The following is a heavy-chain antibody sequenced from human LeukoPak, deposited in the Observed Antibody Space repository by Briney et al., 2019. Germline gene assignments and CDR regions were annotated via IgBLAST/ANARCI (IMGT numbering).Heavy chain of an antibody. J-gene: IGHJ4*02. CDR1: GYTFTSYA. CDR2: INAGNGNT. D-gene: IGHD3-22*01. V-gene: IGHV1-3*01. Sequence: ASVKVSCKASGYTFTSYAMHWVRQAPGQRLEWMGWINAGNGNTKYSQKFQGRVTITADESTSTAYMELSSLRSEDTAVYYCARASGIVVVKAFDYWGQGTLVTVSS. CDR3: ARASGIVVVKAFDY.